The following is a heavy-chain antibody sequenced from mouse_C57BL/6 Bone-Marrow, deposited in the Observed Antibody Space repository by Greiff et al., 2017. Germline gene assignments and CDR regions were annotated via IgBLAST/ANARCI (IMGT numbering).Heavy chain of an antibody. CDR1: GYTFTDYY. D-gene: IGHD1-1*01. J-gene: IGHJ4*01. CDR3: ARYLVATVVATDAMDY. V-gene: IGHV1-26*01. Sequence: VQLKESGPELVKPGASVKISCKASGYTFTDYYMNWVKQSHGKSLEWIGDINPNNGGTNYNQKFKGKATLTVDKSSSTAYMELRSLTSEDSAVYYCARYLVATVVATDAMDYWGQGTSVTVSS. CDR2: INPNNGGT.